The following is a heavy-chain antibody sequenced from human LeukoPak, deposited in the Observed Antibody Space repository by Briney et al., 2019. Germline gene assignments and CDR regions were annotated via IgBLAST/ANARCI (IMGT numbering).Heavy chain of an antibody. Sequence: PGGSLRLSCAASGFTFSSYWMSWVRQALGKGLEWVANIKQDGSEKYYVDSVKGRFTISRDNAKNSLYLQMNSLRVEDTAVYYCARVGRPDYNSGSRLQSGMDVWGQGTTVTVSS. D-gene: IGHD1-26*01. CDR3: ARVGRPDYNSGSRLQSGMDV. CDR1: GFTFSSYW. J-gene: IGHJ6*02. V-gene: IGHV3-7*03. CDR2: IKQDGSEK.